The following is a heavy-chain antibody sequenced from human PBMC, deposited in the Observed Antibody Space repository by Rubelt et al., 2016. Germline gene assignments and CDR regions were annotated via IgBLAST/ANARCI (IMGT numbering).Heavy chain of an antibody. CDR1: GFTFSSYA. J-gene: IGHJ6*02. CDR2: ISSNGGST. CDR3: AKVMMVTIGGVITYSFYGMDV. V-gene: IGHV3-64*01. D-gene: IGHD3-16*02. Sequence: GGSLRLSCAASGFTFSSYAMHWVRQAPGKGLEYVSAISSNGGSTYYANSVQGRFTISRDNSKNTLYLQVNSLRAEDTAVYYCAKVMMVTIGGVITYSFYGMDVWGQGTTVTVSS.